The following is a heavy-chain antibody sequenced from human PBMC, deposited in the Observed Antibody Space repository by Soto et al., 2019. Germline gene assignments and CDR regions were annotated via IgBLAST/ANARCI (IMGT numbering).Heavy chain of an antibody. CDR3: ARALDSSGWYALGY. D-gene: IGHD6-19*01. CDR1: GGSVSSGSYY. V-gene: IGHV4-61*01. Sequence: QVQLQESGPGLVKPSETLSLTCTVSGGSVSSGSYYWSWIRQPPGKGLECIGYIYYSGSTNCSPSLKSRVTISIDRSKNEFTLNLSSVTAADTAVYYCARALDSSGWYALGYWGRGTLVTVSA. J-gene: IGHJ4*01. CDR2: IYYSGST.